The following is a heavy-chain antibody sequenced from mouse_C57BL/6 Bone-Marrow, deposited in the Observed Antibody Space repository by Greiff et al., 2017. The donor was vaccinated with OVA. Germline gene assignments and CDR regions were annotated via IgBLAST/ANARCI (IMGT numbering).Heavy chain of an antibody. CDR2: ILPGSGST. Sequence: VKLVESGAELMTPGASVKLSCKATGYTFTGYWIEWVKQRPGHGLEWIGEILPGSGSTTYNEKFKGKATFTADQSTNTYFMQRSSLSTENSAIYDGAIGRGNCEDDWGQGTLVTVSA. D-gene: IGHD2-1*01. J-gene: IGHJ3*01. CDR1: GYTFTGYW. V-gene: IGHV1-9*01. CDR3: AIGRGNCEDD.